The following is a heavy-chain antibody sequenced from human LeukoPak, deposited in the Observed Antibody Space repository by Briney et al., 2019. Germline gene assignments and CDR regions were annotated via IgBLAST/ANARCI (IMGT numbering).Heavy chain of an antibody. J-gene: IGHJ4*02. CDR2: VNADGGNT. V-gene: IGHV3-23*01. CDR1: GFTFDNYR. CDR3: TKRVKYGGTWDHFAD. Sequence: GGSLRLSCAASGFTFDNYRMSWFRQAPGKGLDRVSTVNADGGNTYYADSVKGRFTISRDNSKSTLILQMNSLRVEDTALYYCTKRVKYGGTWDHFADWGQGTLVTVSS. D-gene: IGHD1-26*01.